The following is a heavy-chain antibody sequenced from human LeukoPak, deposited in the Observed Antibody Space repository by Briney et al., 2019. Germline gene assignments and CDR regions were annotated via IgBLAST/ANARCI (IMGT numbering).Heavy chain of an antibody. D-gene: IGHD3-10*01. J-gene: IGHJ4*02. CDR1: GFTFSSYE. CDR3: ARDGGSGILD. V-gene: IGHV3-48*03. Sequence: PGGSLRLSCAASGFTFSSYEMNWVRQAPGKGLEWVSYISNTGSAIYYADTVKGRFTISRDNAKNSLYLQMNSLRVEDTAVYYCARDGGSGILDWGQGTLVTVSS. CDR2: ISNTGSAI.